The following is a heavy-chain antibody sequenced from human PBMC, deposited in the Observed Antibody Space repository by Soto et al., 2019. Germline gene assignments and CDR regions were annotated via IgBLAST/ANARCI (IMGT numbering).Heavy chain of an antibody. CDR1: GDSFGCYF. Sequence: PSETLSLTCDVSGDSFGCYFCNWLRQPPGKGLEWIGEISQVGRARYNPSLETRITISVDTSKTQFSLNLTYVTDADKAVYYCARGYGYFRQWGQGALVTVSS. D-gene: IGHD4-17*01. CDR3: ARGYGYFRQ. V-gene: IGHV4-34*01. CDR2: ISQVGRA. J-gene: IGHJ4*02.